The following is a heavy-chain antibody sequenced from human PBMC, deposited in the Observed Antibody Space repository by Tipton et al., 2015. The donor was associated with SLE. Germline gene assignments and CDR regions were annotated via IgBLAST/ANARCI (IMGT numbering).Heavy chain of an antibody. D-gene: IGHD3-16*01. CDR1: GGSFSGYY. Sequence: LRLSCAVYGGSFSGYYWSWIRQPPGKGVEWIGQINHRGSTNYSPSLKSRVTISIDTSKNQFSLKLSSVTAADTAVYYCAGVRKKGWGWFDPWGQGTLVTVSS. CDR2: INHRGST. J-gene: IGHJ5*02. V-gene: IGHV4-34*01. CDR3: AGVRKKGWGWFDP.